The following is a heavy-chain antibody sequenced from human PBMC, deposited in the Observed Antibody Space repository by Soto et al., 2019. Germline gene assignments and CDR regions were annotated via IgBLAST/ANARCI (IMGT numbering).Heavy chain of an antibody. CDR2: ISGSGGST. CDR1: GFTFSSYA. CDR3: AKYVLVVPAAALDY. D-gene: IGHD2-2*01. V-gene: IGHV3-23*01. Sequence: GGSLRLSCAASGFTFSSYAMSWVRQAPGKGLEWVSAISGSGGSTYYADSVKGRFTISRENSKNTLYLQMNSRRAEDTAVYYCAKYVLVVPAAALDYWGQGTLVTVSS. J-gene: IGHJ4*02.